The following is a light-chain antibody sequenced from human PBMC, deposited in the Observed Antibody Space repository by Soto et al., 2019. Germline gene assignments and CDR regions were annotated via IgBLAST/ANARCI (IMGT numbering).Light chain of an antibody. CDR1: SSVIGRNY. V-gene: IGLV1-51*02. CDR3: GTWDSSLTTFV. J-gene: IGLJ1*01. Sequence: QSVLTQPPSVSAAPGQKVTISCSGSSSVIGRNYVSWYKHLPRTAPKLLIYENYKRPSGIPDRFSGSKSGTSATLGITGLQTGDEADYYCGTWDSSLTTFVFGTGTKVTVL. CDR2: ENY.